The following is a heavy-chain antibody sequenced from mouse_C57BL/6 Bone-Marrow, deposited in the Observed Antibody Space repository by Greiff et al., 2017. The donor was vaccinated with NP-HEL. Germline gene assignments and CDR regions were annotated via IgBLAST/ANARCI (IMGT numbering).Heavy chain of an antibody. CDR1: GFTFSNYW. J-gene: IGHJ1*03. D-gene: IGHD1-1*01. CDR3: TGPYYYGSSGYFDV. CDR2: IRLKSDNYAT. V-gene: IGHV6-3*01. Sequence: EVMLVESGGGLVQPGGSMKLSCVASGFTFSNYWMNWVRQSPEKGLEWVAQIRLKSDNYATHYAESVKGRFTISRDDSKSSVYLQRNNLRAEDTGIYYCTGPYYYGSSGYFDVWGTGTTVTVSS.